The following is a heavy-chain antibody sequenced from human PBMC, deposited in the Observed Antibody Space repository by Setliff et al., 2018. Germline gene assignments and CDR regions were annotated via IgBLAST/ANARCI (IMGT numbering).Heavy chain of an antibody. D-gene: IGHD3-10*01. V-gene: IGHV1-18*01. CDR1: GYTFTDFG. CDR2: ISPHNGNT. CDR3: SRLVRFCTRIVCQRLSGDDY. J-gene: IGHJ4*02. Sequence: ASVKVSCKASGYTFTDFGVSWVRQAPGQGLEWVGRISPHNGNTYYAPKFQGTVLMTADTSTTTAYLELRSLRSDDTAVYYCSRLVRFCTRIVCQRLSGDDYWGQGTLVTVS.